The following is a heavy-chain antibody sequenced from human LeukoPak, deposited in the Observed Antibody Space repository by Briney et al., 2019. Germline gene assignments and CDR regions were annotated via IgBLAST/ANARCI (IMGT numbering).Heavy chain of an antibody. Sequence: GGSLRLSCAVSGFTFSSYAMSWVRQAPGGGLEWVSAISGSGGSTYYADSVKGRFTISRDNSKNTLYLQMNSLRAEDTAVYYCAKDRAVYYYDSSGPYYFDYWGQGTLVTVSS. V-gene: IGHV3-23*01. CDR1: GFTFSSYA. J-gene: IGHJ4*02. CDR2: ISGSGGST. D-gene: IGHD3-22*01. CDR3: AKDRAVYYYDSSGPYYFDY.